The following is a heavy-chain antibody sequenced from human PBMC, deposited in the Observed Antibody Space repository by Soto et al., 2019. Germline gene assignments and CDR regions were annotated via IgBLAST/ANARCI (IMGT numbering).Heavy chain of an antibody. J-gene: IGHJ6*02. CDR2: IMPIFGTA. CDR3: ASGYCSSSSCYREDYYYYGMDV. V-gene: IGHV1-69*01. CDR1: GGTFSSYA. Sequence: QVQLVQSGAEVKKPGSSVKVSCKASGGTFSSYAINWVRQAPGQGLEWMGGIMPIFGTANYAQKFQDRVTITAAEYTSTAYMELSSLRSEDSAVYYCASGYCSSSSCYREDYYYYGMDVWGQGTRVTVSS. D-gene: IGHD2-2*02.